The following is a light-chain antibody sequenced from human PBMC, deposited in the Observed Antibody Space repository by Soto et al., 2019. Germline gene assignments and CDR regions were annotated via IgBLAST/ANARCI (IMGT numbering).Light chain of an antibody. CDR2: GNS. CDR1: SSNIGASYN. V-gene: IGLV1-40*01. CDR3: QSYDSSLSVV. Sequence: QSVLTQPPSVSGAPGQRVTISCTGSSSNIGASYNVHWYRPLPGTAPKILIYGNSNRPSGVPDRFSGSKSGTSASLAITGLQAEDEADYYCQSYDSSLSVVFGGGTKLTVL. J-gene: IGLJ2*01.